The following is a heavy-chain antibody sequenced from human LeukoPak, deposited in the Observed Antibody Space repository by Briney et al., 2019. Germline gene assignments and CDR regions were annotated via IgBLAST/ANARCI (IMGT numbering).Heavy chain of an antibody. D-gene: IGHD2-15*01. CDR1: GFDFSGHE. J-gene: IGHJ4*02. CDR3: ARAQYCSGGSCSFDY. V-gene: IGHV3-48*03. CDR2: ITTSGSTK. Sequence: GGSLRLSCAASGFDFSGHEMNWVRQAPGKGLEWVSHITTSGSTKYYADSVKGRFTISRDNAKKSLYLQMNSLRAEDTAVYYCARAQYCSGGSCSFDYWGQGTLVTASS.